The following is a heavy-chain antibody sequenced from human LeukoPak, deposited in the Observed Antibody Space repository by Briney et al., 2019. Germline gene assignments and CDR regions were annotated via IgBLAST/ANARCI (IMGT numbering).Heavy chain of an antibody. J-gene: IGHJ4*02. CDR1: GASISSGYW. Sequence: PSGTLSLTCTVSGASISSGYWWSWVRQPPGKGLEWIAELHHSGSANYNPSLKSRVTISVDKSNNQFCLNLSSVTAADTAVYYCERQGDYVVDYWDQGTLVTVSS. CDR2: LHHSGSA. CDR3: ERQGDYVVDY. V-gene: IGHV4-4*02. D-gene: IGHD3-16*01.